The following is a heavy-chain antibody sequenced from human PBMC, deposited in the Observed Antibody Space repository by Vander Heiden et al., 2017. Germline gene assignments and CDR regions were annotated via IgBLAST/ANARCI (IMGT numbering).Heavy chain of an antibody. CDR3: ARVQNDYSNYYYGMDV. CDR2: ISSSSSYI. Sequence: EVQLVESGGGLVKPGGSLRLSCAASGFTFSSYSMNWVRQAPGKGLEWVSSISSSSSYIYYADSVKGRFTISRDNAKNSLYLQMNSLRAKDTAVYYCARVQNDYSNYYYGMDVWGQGTTVTISS. CDR1: GFTFSSYS. D-gene: IGHD4-4*01. J-gene: IGHJ6*02. V-gene: IGHV3-21*01.